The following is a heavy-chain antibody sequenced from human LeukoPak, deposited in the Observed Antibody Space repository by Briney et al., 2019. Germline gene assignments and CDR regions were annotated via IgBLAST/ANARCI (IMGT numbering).Heavy chain of an antibody. CDR2: ISGSGDKT. CDR3: AKVFGDFWSGYYSNYYYYGMDV. V-gene: IGHV3-23*01. J-gene: IGHJ6*02. CDR1: GFTFSTSA. Sequence: GGSLRLSCAASGFTFSTSAMSWVRQAPGKGLEWVSAISGSGDKTYYADSVKGRFTVSRDNSKNTLYLQMNSLRGEDTAVYYCAKVFGDFWSGYYSNYYYYGMDVWGQGTTVTVSS. D-gene: IGHD3-3*01.